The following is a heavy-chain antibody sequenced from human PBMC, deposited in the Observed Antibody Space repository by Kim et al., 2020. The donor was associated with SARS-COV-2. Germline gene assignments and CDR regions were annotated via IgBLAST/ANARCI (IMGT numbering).Heavy chain of an antibody. J-gene: IGHJ4*02. CDR2: ISGSGGST. CDR3: AKDAYDSSGYYFGFDS. D-gene: IGHD3-22*01. Sequence: GGSLRLSCAASGFTFSSYAMSWVRQAPGKGLEWVSSISGSGGSTYYADSVKGRFTISRDNSKSTLYLQMNNLRAEDMAVYYCAKDAYDSSGYYFGFDSWGQGTLVTVSS. V-gene: IGHV3-23*01. CDR1: GFTFSSYA.